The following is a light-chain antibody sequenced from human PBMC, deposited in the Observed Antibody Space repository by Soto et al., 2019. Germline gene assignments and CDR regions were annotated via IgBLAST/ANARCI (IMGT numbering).Light chain of an antibody. V-gene: IGKV1-5*01. CDR1: PSISSW. CDR2: DAS. Sequence: GSPSISSWLAWYQQKPGKAPKLLIYDASSLESGVPSRFSGSGSGTYSTLTSNSLQPCGFATYDGQLYRCYSPCALGLGTKVDIK. J-gene: IGKJ1*01. CDR3: QLYRCYSPCA.